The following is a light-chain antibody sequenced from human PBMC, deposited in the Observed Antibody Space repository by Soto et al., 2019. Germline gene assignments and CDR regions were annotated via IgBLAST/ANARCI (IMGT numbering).Light chain of an antibody. Sequence: EIVLTQSPGTLSLSPGXRATLSCRAGQSVSSSYLAWYQQKPGQAPRLLIYGASSRATGIPDRFSGSGSGTDFTLTISRLEPEDFAVYYCQQYGSSPPLTFGGGTKVDIK. V-gene: IGKV3-20*01. CDR2: GAS. CDR1: QSVSSSY. J-gene: IGKJ4*01. CDR3: QQYGSSPPLT.